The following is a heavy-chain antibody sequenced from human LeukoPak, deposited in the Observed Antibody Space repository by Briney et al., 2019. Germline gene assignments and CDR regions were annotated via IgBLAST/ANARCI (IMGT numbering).Heavy chain of an antibody. CDR1: GFTFSSYW. D-gene: IGHD2-2*01. J-gene: IGHJ3*02. V-gene: IGHV3-74*01. CDR2: INGDGSST. Sequence: GGSLRLSCAASGFTFSSYWMHWVRQAPGKGLVWVSRINGDGSSTTYADSVKGRFTISRDNAKNTLYLQMNSVRAEDTAVYYCARGAMTERTFDIWGQGTKVTVSS. CDR3: ARGAMTERTFDI.